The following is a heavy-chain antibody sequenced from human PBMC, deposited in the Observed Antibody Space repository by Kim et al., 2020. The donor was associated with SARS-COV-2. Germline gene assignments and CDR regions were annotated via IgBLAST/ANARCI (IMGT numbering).Heavy chain of an antibody. J-gene: IGHJ3*02. CDR3: ARHQGIAVAGTPGDAFDI. D-gene: IGHD6-19*01. CDR1: GYSFTSYW. CDR2: IYPGDSDT. V-gene: IGHV5-51*01. Sequence: GESLKISCKGSGYSFTSYWIGWVRQMPGKGLEWMGIIYPGDSDTRYSPSFQGQVTISADKSISTAYLQWSSLTASDTAMYYCARHQGIAVAGTPGDAFDIWGQGTMVTVSS.